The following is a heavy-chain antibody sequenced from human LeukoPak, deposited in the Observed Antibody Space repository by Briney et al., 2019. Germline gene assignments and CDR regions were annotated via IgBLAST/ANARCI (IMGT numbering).Heavy chain of an antibody. CDR3: ARWPRERNRITVTNYYYYMDV. CDR2: INHNGNT. V-gene: IGHV4-34*01. CDR1: GVSLSGYY. J-gene: IGHJ6*03. D-gene: IGHD4-11*01. Sequence: SEALSLTCTVYGVSLSGYYWSWIRQPPGKGLEWIGEINHNGNTNYNPSLKSRVTISVDTSKNQFSLKVSSVTAADSAVYYCARWPRERNRITVTNYYYYMDVWGRGTTVTVSS.